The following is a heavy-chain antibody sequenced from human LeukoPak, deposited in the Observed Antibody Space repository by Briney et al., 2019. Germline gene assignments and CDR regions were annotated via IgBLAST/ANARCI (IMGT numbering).Heavy chain of an antibody. V-gene: IGHV3-48*03. CDR3: ARGRGDGYNYFVLVY. CDR1: GFTFSSYE. D-gene: IGHD5-24*01. J-gene: IGHJ4*02. Sequence: GGSLRLSCAASGFTFSSYEMNWVRQAPGKGLEWVSYISSSGSTIYYADSVKGRFTISRDNAKNSLYLQMNSLRAEDTAVYYCARGRGDGYNYFVLVYWGQGTLVTVSS. CDR2: ISSSGSTI.